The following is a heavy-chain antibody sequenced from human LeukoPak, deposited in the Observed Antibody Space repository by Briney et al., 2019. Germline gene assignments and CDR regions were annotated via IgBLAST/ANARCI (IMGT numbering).Heavy chain of an antibody. CDR2: IYYSGST. CDR3: ARGPSERYYESSGYYYFDC. CDR1: GGFISSSSYY. J-gene: IGHJ4*02. V-gene: IGHV4-39*01. D-gene: IGHD3-22*01. Sequence: SETLSLICTVSGGFISSSSYYWGRLRQPPGKGLERIGSIYYSGSTYYNPSLKSRVTISVDTSKNQFSLKLNSVTAADTAVYHCARGPSERYYESSGYYYFDCWGQGTLVTVSS.